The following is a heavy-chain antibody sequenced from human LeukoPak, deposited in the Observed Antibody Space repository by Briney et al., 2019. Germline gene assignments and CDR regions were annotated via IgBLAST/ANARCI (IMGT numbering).Heavy chain of an antibody. D-gene: IGHD5-12*01. J-gene: IGHJ6*03. Sequence: SETLSLTCTVSGGSISSYYWSWIRQPPGKGLEWIGYIYTSGSTNYNPSLKSRVTISVDTSKNQFSMKLSSVTAAATAVYYCARLSMVATLYYYYYMDVWGKGTTVTVSS. CDR1: GGSISSYY. CDR3: ARLSMVATLYYYYYMDV. CDR2: IYTSGST. V-gene: IGHV4-4*09.